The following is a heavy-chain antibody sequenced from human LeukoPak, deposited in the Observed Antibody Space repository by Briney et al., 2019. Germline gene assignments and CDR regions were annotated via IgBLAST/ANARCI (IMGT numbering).Heavy chain of an antibody. V-gene: IGHV4-39*02. CDR1: GGSISSGNYY. CDR2: IHYSGTT. J-gene: IGHJ4*02. Sequence: SETLSLTCAVSGGSISSGNYYWGWIRQPPGKGLDWIASIHYSGTTYYNPSLKSRVTISVDTSKNHFSLKLSSVTAADTAVYYCARGPTYQPIDSWGQGTLVTVSS. CDR3: ARGPTYQPIDS. D-gene: IGHD2-2*01.